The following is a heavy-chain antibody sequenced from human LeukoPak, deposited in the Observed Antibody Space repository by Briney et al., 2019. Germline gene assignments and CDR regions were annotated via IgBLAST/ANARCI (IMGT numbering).Heavy chain of an antibody. V-gene: IGHV3-74*03. CDR3: SRERDSNWFDP. J-gene: IGHJ5*02. CDR1: EFTFSRYW. CDR2: VSPDGLTT. Sequence: GGSLRLSCAASEFTFSRYWMHWVRQAPGKGLVWVSRVSPDGLTTKYADSVKGRFTISRDNAKNTLYLQMNSLRDEDTAMHYCSRERDSNWFDPWGQGTLVTVSS.